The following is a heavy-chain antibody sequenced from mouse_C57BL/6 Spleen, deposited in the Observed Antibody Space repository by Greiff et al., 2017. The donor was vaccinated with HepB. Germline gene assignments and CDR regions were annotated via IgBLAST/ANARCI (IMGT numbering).Heavy chain of an antibody. CDR2: IYPGDGDT. CDR3: AREWVYDGYTWFAY. D-gene: IGHD2-3*01. J-gene: IGHJ3*01. CDR1: GYAFSSSW. V-gene: IGHV1-82*01. Sequence: QVQLQQSGPELVKPGASVKISCKASGYAFSSSWMNWVKQRPGKGLEWIGRIYPGDGDTNYNGKFKGKATLTADKSSSTAYMQLSSLTSEDSAVYFCAREWVYDGYTWFAYWGQGTLVTVSA.